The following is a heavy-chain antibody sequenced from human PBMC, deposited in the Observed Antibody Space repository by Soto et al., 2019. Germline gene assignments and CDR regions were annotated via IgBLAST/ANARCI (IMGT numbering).Heavy chain of an antibody. CDR3: ARAVLRFLEWLSLYGMDV. CDR2: ISSSSSTI. J-gene: IGHJ6*02. Sequence: GGSLRLSCAASGFTFSSYSMNWVRQAPGKGLEWVSYISSSSSTIYYADSVKGRFTISRDNAKNSLYLQMNSLRDEDTAVYYCARAVLRFLEWLSLYGMDVWGQGTTVTVSS. V-gene: IGHV3-48*02. D-gene: IGHD3-3*01. CDR1: GFTFSSYS.